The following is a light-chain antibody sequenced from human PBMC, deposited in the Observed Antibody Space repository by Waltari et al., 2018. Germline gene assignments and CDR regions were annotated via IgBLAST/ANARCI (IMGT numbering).Light chain of an antibody. V-gene: IGLV1-40*01. J-gene: IGLJ2*01. CDR2: RDD. Sequence: QSVLTQPPSVSGAPGQSVTISCTGSSSNIGAGYDVHWYQQIPGSAPKVLIYRDDTRPSGGPGRFSGSKSGTSASLSVTGLHVEDEADYFCQSYDRDLNAVLFGGGTKLTVL. CDR3: QSYDRDLNAVL. CDR1: SSNIGAGYD.